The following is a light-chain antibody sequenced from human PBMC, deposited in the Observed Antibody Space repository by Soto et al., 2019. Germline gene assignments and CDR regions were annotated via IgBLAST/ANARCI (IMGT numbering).Light chain of an antibody. CDR2: VAS. CDR3: QQYGSSPMT. Sequence: EIVLTQSPGTLSLSPGERATLSRRASQSVGSSYLAWYQQRPGQAPRLLIYVASSRATGIPDRFSGSGSGTDFTLTISRLEPEDFAVYYCQQYGSSPMTFGQGTKVDI. J-gene: IGKJ1*01. V-gene: IGKV3-20*01. CDR1: QSVGSSY.